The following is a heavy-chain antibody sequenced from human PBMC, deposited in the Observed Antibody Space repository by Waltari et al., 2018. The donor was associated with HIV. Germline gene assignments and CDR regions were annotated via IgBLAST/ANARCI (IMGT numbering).Heavy chain of an antibody. V-gene: IGHV5-10-1*01. J-gene: IGHJ6*02. D-gene: IGHD4-17*01. CDR1: GYSFTSYW. CDR2: IDPSDSYT. CDR3: ARLLHTVTNQGEVYYYGMDV. Sequence: EVQLVQSGAEVKKPGESLRISCKGSGYSFTSYWISWVRQMPGKGLEWMGRIDPSDSYTNYSPSFQGHVTISADKYISTAYLQWSSLKASDTAMYYCARLLHTVTNQGEVYYYGMDVWGQGTTVTVSS.